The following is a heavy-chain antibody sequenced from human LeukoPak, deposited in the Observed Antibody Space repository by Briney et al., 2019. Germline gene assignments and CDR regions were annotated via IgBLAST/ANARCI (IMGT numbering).Heavy chain of an antibody. V-gene: IGHV3-23*01. Sequence: GGSLRLSCAASGFSFSNYAMSWVRQAPGKGLEWVSVISGSDGVTYYADSVKGRFTISRDNSKNTLFLQVNSLRAEDTAVYYCVRYFGGHLYYFDYWGQGTLVTVSS. CDR3: VRYFGGHLYYFDY. J-gene: IGHJ4*02. CDR2: ISGSDGVT. D-gene: IGHD3-16*01. CDR1: GFSFSNYA.